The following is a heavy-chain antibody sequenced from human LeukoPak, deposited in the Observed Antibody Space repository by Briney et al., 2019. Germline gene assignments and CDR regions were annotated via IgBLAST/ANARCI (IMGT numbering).Heavy chain of an antibody. CDR1: GGSISSYY. Sequence: SETLSLTCTVSGGSISSYYWSWIRQPPGKGLEWIGYIYYSGSTNYNPSLKSRVPISVDTSKNQFSLKLSSVTAADTAVYYCARAPGIAVAGTLYYGMDVWGKGTTVTVSS. CDR2: IYYSGST. V-gene: IGHV4-59*01. D-gene: IGHD6-19*01. CDR3: ARAPGIAVAGTLYYGMDV. J-gene: IGHJ6*04.